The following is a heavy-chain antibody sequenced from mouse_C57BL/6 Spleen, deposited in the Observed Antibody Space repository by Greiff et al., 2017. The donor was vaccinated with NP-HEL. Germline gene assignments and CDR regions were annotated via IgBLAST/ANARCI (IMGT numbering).Heavy chain of an antibody. D-gene: IGHD1-1*01. V-gene: IGHV1-82*01. CDR3: ARTYYGSPYWYFDV. CDR2: IYPGDGDT. CDR1: GYAFSSSW. J-gene: IGHJ1*03. Sequence: VQLQQSGPELVKPGASVTISCKASGYAFSSSWMNWVKQRPGKGLEWIGRIYPGDGDTNYNGKFKGKATLTADKSSSTAYMQLSSLTSEDSAVYFCARTYYGSPYWYFDVWGTGTTVTVSS.